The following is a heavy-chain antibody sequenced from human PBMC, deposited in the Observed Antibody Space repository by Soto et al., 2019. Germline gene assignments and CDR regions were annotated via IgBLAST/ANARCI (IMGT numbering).Heavy chain of an antibody. CDR2: ISGSGGST. V-gene: IGHV3-23*01. CDR1: GFTFSSYA. CDR3: AKGYYYDSSGYSDAFDI. D-gene: IGHD3-22*01. J-gene: IGHJ3*02. Sequence: EVQLLESGGGLVQPGGSLRLSCAASGFTFSSYAMSWVRQAPGKGLEWVSAISGSGGSTYYADSVKGRFTISRDNSKNTLYLQMNSLRAEDTAVYYCAKGYYYDSSGYSDAFDIWGQGTMVTVSS.